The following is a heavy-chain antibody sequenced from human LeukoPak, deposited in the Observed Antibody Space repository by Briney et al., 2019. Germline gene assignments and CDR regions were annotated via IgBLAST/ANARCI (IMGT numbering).Heavy chain of an antibody. CDR2: ISYDGSNK. V-gene: IGHV3-30*18. CDR3: AKDQTKWELLDYFDY. CDR1: GFTFSSYG. Sequence: GGSLRLSCAASGFTFSSYGMHWVRQAPGKGLEWVAVISYDGSNKYYADSVKGRFTISRDNSKNTLYLQMNSLRAEDTAVYYCAKDQTKWELLDYFDYWGQGTLVTVSS. J-gene: IGHJ4*02. D-gene: IGHD1-26*01.